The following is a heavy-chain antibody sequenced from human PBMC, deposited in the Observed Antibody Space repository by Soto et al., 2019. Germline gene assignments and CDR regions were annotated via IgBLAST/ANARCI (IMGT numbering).Heavy chain of an antibody. V-gene: IGHV1-2*02. CDR2: INPNSGGT. J-gene: IGHJ6*02. CDR3: ARPYNWNPYYGMDV. CDR1: GYTFTGYY. D-gene: IGHD1-20*01. Sequence: WASVKVSCKASGYTFTGYYMHWVRQAPGQGLEWMGWINPNSGGTNYAQKFQGRVTMTRDTSISTAYMELSRLRSDDTAVYYCARPYNWNPYYGMDVWGQGTTVTVSS.